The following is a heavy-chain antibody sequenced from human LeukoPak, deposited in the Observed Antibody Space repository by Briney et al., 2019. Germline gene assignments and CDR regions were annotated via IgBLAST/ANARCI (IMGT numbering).Heavy chain of an antibody. CDR2: IIPIFGTA. Sequence: GASVKVSCKASGGTFNRYAISWVRQAPGQGLEWMGGIIPIFGTANYAQKFQGRVTITADKSTSTAYMELSSLRSEDTAVYYCARGTLRLTTNVVWFDPWGQGTLVTVSS. J-gene: IGHJ5*02. CDR3: ARGTLRLTTNVVWFDP. CDR1: GGTFNRYA. D-gene: IGHD3-16*01. V-gene: IGHV1-69*06.